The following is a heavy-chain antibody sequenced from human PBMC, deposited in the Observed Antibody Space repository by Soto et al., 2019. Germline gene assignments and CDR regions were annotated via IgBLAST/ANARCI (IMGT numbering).Heavy chain of an antibody. D-gene: IGHD3-22*01. V-gene: IGHV1-69*13. CDR3: AREYPPPSVVVIGDAFDI. Sequence: SVKVSCKASGGTFSSYAISWVRQAPGQGLEWMGGIIPIFGTANYAQKFQGRVTITADESTSTAYMELSSLRSEDTAVYYCAREYPPPSVVVIGDAFDIWGQGTMVTVSS. CDR2: IIPIFGTA. CDR1: GGTFSSYA. J-gene: IGHJ3*02.